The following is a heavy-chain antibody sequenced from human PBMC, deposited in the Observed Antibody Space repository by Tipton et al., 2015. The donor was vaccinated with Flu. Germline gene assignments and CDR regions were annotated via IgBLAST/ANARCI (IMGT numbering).Heavy chain of an antibody. Sequence: TLSLTRTVSGGSISSYYWSWIRQPPGKGLEWIGYIYYSGSTNYNPSLKSRVTISVDTSKNQFSLKLSSVTAADTAVYYCARSVAVAAPGWFDPWGQGTLVTVSS. CDR3: ARSVAVAAPGWFDP. CDR1: GGSISSYY. D-gene: IGHD6-19*01. J-gene: IGHJ5*02. CDR2: IYYSGST. V-gene: IGHV4-59*01.